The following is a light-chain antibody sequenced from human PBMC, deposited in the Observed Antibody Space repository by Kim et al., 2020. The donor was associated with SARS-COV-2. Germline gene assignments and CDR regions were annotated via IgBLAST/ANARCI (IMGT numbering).Light chain of an antibody. CDR2: AVT. CDR1: SSYGGKNNL. Sequence: GQVITLSCTGTSSYGGKNNLVSWYHQPPGKGRILLIYAVTKRPSGVSNRFSGSKSGNTASLTISGLQAEDEDDYYCCSYAGATTVFGGGTQLTVL. CDR3: CSYAGATTV. J-gene: IGLJ3*02. V-gene: IGLV2-23*02.